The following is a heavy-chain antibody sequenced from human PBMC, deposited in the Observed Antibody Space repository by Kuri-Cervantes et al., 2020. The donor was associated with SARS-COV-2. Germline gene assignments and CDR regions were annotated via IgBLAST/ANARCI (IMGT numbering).Heavy chain of an antibody. V-gene: IGHV3-66*02. Sequence: GEALEISWSASGFTFSNYAMHWVRQAPGKGLEWVSVIYSGGSTYYADSVKGRFTISRDNSKNTLYLQMNSLRAEDTAVYYCARVEVAGMSYGMDVWGQGATVTVSS. J-gene: IGHJ6*02. CDR2: IYSGGST. CDR3: ARVEVAGMSYGMDV. CDR1: GFTFSNYA. D-gene: IGHD6-19*01.